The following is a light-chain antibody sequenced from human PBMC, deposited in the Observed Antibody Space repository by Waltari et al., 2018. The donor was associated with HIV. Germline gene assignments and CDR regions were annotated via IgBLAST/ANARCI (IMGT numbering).Light chain of an antibody. Sequence: QSLLPQPPSLSAAPGQRVSISSPGSSSNIGITYVSWYQHVPGTAPKVVIYENDKRTTGIPDRISGSKSGTSASLGIIGLQTGDEADYYCGTWDSALTAVVFGGGTKLTVL. CDR2: END. CDR1: SSNIGITY. J-gene: IGLJ3*02. CDR3: GTWDSALTAVV. V-gene: IGLV1-51*02.